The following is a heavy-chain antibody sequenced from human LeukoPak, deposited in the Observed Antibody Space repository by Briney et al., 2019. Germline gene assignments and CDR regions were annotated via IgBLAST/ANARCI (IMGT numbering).Heavy chain of an antibody. J-gene: IGHJ3*02. CDR3: AREAMYSSSSSDAFDI. V-gene: IGHV3-30*04. CDR2: ISYDGSNK. Sequence: PGGSLRLSCAASGFTFSSYAMHWVRQAPGKGLEWVAVISYDGSNKYYADSVKGRFTISRDNSKNTLYLQMNSLRAEDTAVYYCAREAMYSSSSSDAFDIWGQGTMVTVSS. D-gene: IGHD6-6*01. CDR1: GFTFSSYA.